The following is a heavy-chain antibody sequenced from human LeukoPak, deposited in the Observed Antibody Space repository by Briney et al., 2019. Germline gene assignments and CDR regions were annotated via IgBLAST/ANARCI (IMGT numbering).Heavy chain of an antibody. CDR2: VIPIFGTA. J-gene: IGHJ4*02. CDR3: ARAPSSSGSYGSFDY. V-gene: IGHV1-69*05. D-gene: IGHD1-26*01. Sequence: SVKVSCKASGGTFSSYANSWLRQAPGQGLEWTGGVIPIFGTANYAQKFQGRVTITTDESTSTAYMELSSLRSEDTAMYYCARAPSSSGSYGSFDYWGRGTLVTVSS. CDR1: GGTFSSYA.